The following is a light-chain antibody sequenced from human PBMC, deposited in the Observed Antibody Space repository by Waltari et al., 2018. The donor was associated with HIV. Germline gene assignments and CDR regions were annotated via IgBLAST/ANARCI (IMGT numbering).Light chain of an antibody. CDR3: GTWDSSLSAGV. Sequence: QSVLTQPPSVSAAPGQRVTISCSGSSSNIGYNYVSWYQQLPGTAPERLLYDNNKRPSGIPCRFSGAKSGASATLGITGLQTGDEADYYGGTWDSSLSAGVFGGGTKLTVL. V-gene: IGLV1-51*01. CDR2: DNN. CDR1: SSNIGYNY. J-gene: IGLJ2*01.